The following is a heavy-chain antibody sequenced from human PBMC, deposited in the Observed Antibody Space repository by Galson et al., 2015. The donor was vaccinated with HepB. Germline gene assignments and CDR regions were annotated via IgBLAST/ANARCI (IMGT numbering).Heavy chain of an antibody. Sequence: SVKVSCKASGYTFTSYAMNWVRQAPGQGLEWMGWINTNTGNPTYAQGFTGRFVFSLDTSVSTAYLQISSLKAEDTAVYYCAREYNSVPAATSWFDSWGQGTLVTVSS. V-gene: IGHV7-4-1*02. J-gene: IGHJ5*01. CDR3: AREYNSVPAATSWFDS. D-gene: IGHD2-2*01. CDR1: GYTFTSYA. CDR2: INTNTGNP.